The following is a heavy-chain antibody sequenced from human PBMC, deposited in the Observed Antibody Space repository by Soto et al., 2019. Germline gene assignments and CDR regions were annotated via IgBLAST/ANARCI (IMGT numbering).Heavy chain of an antibody. CDR3: ARELTTVTSDTQYNWFDP. V-gene: IGHV4-59*12. CDR1: GGSISSYY. D-gene: IGHD4-17*01. CDR2: IYYSGST. J-gene: IGHJ5*02. Sequence: SETLSLTCTVSGGSISSYYWGWIRQPPGKGLEWIGYIYYSGSTNYNPSLKSRVTISVDTSKNQFSLKLSSVTAADTAVYYCARELTTVTSDTQYNWFDPWGQGTLVTVSS.